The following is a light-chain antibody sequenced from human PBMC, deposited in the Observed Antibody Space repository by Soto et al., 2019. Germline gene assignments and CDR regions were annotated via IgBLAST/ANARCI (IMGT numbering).Light chain of an antibody. V-gene: IGKV2-28*01. Sequence: DIVMTQSPLSLPVTPGEPASISCRSSQSLLHSNGYNYLDWYLQKPGQSPQLRTYLGSNRASRVPDRVSGSGSGTDFTLKISRVEAEDVGVYCCMQALQTPRTLGQGTKLEIK. CDR3: MQALQTPRT. CDR1: QSLLHSNGYNY. J-gene: IGKJ2*02. CDR2: LGS.